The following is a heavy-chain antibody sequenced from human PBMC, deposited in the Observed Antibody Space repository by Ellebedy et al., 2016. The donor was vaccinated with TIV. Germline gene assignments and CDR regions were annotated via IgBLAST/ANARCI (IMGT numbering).Heavy chain of an antibody. J-gene: IGHJ4*02. D-gene: IGHD2-15*01. CDR2: FFPGDSNP. CDR3: VRGPLGYCSVGSCSADY. CDR1: GYSFTSYW. V-gene: IGHV5-51*01. Sequence: GESLKISCKGSGYSFTSYWIGWVRQMPGKGLEWMGNFFPGDSNPAYSPSFQGQVTISADKSISSAYLQWSSLKASDTAMYYCVRGPLGYCSVGSCSADYWGQGTLVTVSS.